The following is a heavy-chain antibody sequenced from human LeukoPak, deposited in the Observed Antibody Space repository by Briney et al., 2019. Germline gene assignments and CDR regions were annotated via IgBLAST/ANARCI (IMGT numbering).Heavy chain of an antibody. D-gene: IGHD6-13*01. CDR2: INTNTGNP. CDR3: ARDDSSSWYRFGAFDI. CDR1: GYTFTSYA. J-gene: IGHJ3*02. Sequence: ASVKVSCKASGYTFTSYAMNWVRQAPGQGLEWMGWINTNTGNPTYAQGFTGRFVFSLDTSVSTAYLQISSLKAEDTAVYYCARDDSSSWYRFGAFDIWGQGTMVTVSS. V-gene: IGHV7-4-1*02.